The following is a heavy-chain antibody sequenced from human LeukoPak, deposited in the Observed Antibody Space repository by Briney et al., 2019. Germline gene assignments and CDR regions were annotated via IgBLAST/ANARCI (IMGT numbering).Heavy chain of an antibody. CDR3: ARGAHSYGFWSGSLYYYGMDV. CDR1: GGSISSGGHY. CDR2: IYYSGST. V-gene: IGHV4-31*03. Sequence: SETLSLTCTVSGGSISSGGHYWSWIRQHPGKGLEWIGYIYYSGSTYYNPSLKGRVTISVDTSKNQFSLKLSSVTAADTAVYYCARGAHSYGFWSGSLYYYGMDVWGQGTTVTVSS. D-gene: IGHD3-3*01. J-gene: IGHJ6*02.